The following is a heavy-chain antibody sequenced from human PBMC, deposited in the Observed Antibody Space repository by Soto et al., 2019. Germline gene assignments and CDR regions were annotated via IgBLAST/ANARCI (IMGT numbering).Heavy chain of an antibody. D-gene: IGHD6-19*01. J-gene: IGHJ3*02. CDR3: ARTSGGWYSSTFDI. V-gene: IGHV2-5*01. Sequence: QITLKESGPTLVKPTQTLTLTCVVSGFSLSTRGVGVGWIRQPPGRALEWLALIYWNDDKHYTPALVTRLTITKDTSKNQVVLTMTNMDPVDTATYYCARTSGGWYSSTFDIWGQGTMVTVSS. CDR1: GFSLSTRGVG. CDR2: IYWNDDK.